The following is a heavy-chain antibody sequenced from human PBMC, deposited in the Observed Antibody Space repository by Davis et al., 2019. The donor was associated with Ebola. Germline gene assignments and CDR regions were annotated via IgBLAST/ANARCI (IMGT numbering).Heavy chain of an antibody. Sequence: GESLKISCAASGFTFKNYAINWVRQAPGKGLEWVSVITGSGGDTYYADSVKGRFTVSRDNSKNTLYLQMTALKVEDTALYYCARGDDPVDSSVWKDAFDFWGQGTMVTVSS. D-gene: IGHD2-21*02. J-gene: IGHJ3*01. CDR1: GFTFKNYA. CDR3: ARGDDPVDSSVWKDAFDF. CDR2: ITGSGGDT. V-gene: IGHV3-23*01.